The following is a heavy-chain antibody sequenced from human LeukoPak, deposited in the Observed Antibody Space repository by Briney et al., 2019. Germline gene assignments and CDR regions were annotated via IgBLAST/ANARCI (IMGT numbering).Heavy chain of an antibody. J-gene: IGHJ4*02. V-gene: IGHV4-59*01. CDR3: ARDDSSGYLDY. D-gene: IGHD3-22*01. CDR2: IHSNGYT. Sequence: SETLSLTCTVSGGSISGYYWSWIRQPPGQGLEWIAYIHSNGYTNYNPSLKSRVTISVDTSKNQFSLKLSSVTAADTAVYYCARDDSSGYLDYWGQGTLVTVSS. CDR1: GGSISGYY.